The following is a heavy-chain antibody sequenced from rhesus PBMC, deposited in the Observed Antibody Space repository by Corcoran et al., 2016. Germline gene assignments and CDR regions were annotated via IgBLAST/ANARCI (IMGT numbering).Heavy chain of an antibody. V-gene: IGHV4-73*01. D-gene: IGHD1-1-1*01. CDR1: GGSISGYYY. CDR2: IDGNSAST. CDR3: ARALTTSWPVDV. J-gene: IGHJ5-1*01. Sequence: QVKLQQWGEGLMKPSETLSLTCAVYGGSISGYYYWSWISQPPGKGLGWIGNIDGNSASTNYNPSLKNRVTISTDTSKNQFALKLNSVTAADTAVYYCARALTTSWPVDVWGPGVLVTVSS.